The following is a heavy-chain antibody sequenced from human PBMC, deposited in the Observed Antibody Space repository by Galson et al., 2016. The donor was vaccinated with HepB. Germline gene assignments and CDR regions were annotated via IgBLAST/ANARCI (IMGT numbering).Heavy chain of an antibody. D-gene: IGHD5-18*01. CDR1: GFSFGTFA. V-gene: IGHV3-30*04. J-gene: IGHJ5*01. CDR3: ARDGGGAWVQMWFDS. CDR2: ISSDGSSK. Sequence: SLRLSCAASGFSFGTFALHWVRQTPGKGLEWVAAISSDGSSKYYRDSAKGRFTVSRDNRRKTPYLQLNRLSVEDTGVYYCARDGGGAWVQMWFDSWGQGTLVTVSS.